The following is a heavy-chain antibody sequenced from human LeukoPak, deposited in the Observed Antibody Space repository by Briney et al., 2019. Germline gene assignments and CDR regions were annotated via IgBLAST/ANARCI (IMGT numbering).Heavy chain of an antibody. CDR3: AKDSGYTSGWYEYFQH. CDR1: GFTFGDSA. Sequence: GGSLRLSCAASGFTFGDSAMHWVRQAPGKGLEWVSLISGDGSSTYYTDSVKGRFTISRDNSKNSLYLQMNSLTTEDTALYYCAKDSGYTSGWYEYFQHWGQGTLVTVSS. D-gene: IGHD6-19*01. V-gene: IGHV3-43*02. J-gene: IGHJ1*01. CDR2: ISGDGSST.